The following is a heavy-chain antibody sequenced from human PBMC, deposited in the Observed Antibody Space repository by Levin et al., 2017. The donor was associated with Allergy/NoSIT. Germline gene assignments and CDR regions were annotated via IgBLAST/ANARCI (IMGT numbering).Heavy chain of an antibody. V-gene: IGHV1-2*02. CDR2: INPNSGGT. D-gene: IGHD3-22*01. J-gene: IGHJ6*02. CDR3: AREKEKSIVVVGYGMDV. CDR1: GYTFTGYY. Sequence: ASVKVSCKASGYTFTGYYMHWVRQAPGQGLEWMGWINPNSGGTNYAQKFQGRVTMTRDTSISTAYMELSRLRSDDTAVYYCAREKEKSIVVVGYGMDVWGQGTTVTVSS.